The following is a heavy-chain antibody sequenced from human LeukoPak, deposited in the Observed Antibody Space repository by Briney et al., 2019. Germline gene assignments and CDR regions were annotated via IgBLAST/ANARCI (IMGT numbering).Heavy chain of an antibody. D-gene: IGHD2-15*01. CDR2: IIPILGIA. CDR1: GGTFSSYA. Sequence: ASVKVSCKASGGTFSSYAISWVRQAPGQGLEWMGRIIPILGIANYAQKFQGRVTITADKSTSTAYMELSSLRSEDTAVYYCARELSTDIVVVVAANFWFDPWGQGTLVTVSS. CDR3: ARELSTDIVVVVAANFWFDP. J-gene: IGHJ5*02. V-gene: IGHV1-69*04.